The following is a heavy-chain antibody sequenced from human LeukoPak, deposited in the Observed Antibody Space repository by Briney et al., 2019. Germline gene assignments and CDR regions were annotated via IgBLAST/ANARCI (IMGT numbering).Heavy chain of an antibody. V-gene: IGHV3-66*01. CDR2: IYSGSST. CDR3: ARSATVTKAFDI. CDR1: GFTVSSSY. J-gene: IGHJ3*02. D-gene: IGHD4-17*01. Sequence: GGSLRLSCAASGFTVSSSYMSWVRQAPGKGLEWVSVIYSGSSTYYADSVKGRFTISRDNSKNTLYLQMNSLRAEDTAAYYCARSATVTKAFDIWGQGTMVTVSS.